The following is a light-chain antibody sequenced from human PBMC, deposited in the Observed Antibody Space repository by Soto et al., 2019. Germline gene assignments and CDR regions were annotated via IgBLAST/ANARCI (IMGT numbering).Light chain of an antibody. V-gene: IGKV3-20*01. CDR3: QQYGSSPPIT. Sequence: EIVLTQSPGTLSLSPGERATLACRASQRIRSHYLAWCEQKAGQAPRLLIYGASSRATGIPDRFSGSGSGTDLTLTISRLEPEAFAVYYCQQYGSSPPITFGQGTRLEIK. CDR1: QRIRSHY. CDR2: GAS. J-gene: IGKJ5*01.